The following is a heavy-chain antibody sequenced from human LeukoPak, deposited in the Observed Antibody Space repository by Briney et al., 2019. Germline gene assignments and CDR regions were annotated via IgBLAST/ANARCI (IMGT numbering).Heavy chain of an antibody. Sequence: ASVKVSCKASGGTFSSYAISWVRQAPGQGLEWMRGIIPIFGTANYAQKFQGRVTITADESTSTAYMELSSLRSEDTAVYYCARDLGDYDILTGYYSQNWFDPWGQGTLVTVSS. CDR3: ARDLGDYDILTGYYSQNWFDP. D-gene: IGHD3-9*01. V-gene: IGHV1-69*01. CDR2: IIPIFGTA. J-gene: IGHJ5*02. CDR1: GGTFSSYA.